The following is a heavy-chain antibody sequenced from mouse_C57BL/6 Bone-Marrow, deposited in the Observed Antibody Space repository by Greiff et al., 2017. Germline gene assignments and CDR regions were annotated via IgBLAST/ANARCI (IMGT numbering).Heavy chain of an antibody. D-gene: IGHD2-3*01. CDR3: AREWLLPPAY. V-gene: IGHV1-42*01. CDR1: GYSFTGYY. CDR2: INPSTGGT. J-gene: IGHJ3*01. Sequence: EVKLMESGPELVKPGASVKISCKASGYSFTGYYMNWVKQSPEKSLEWIGEINPSTGGTTYNQKFKAKATLTVDKSSSTAYMQLKSLTSEDSAVYYCAREWLLPPAYWGQGTLVTVSA.